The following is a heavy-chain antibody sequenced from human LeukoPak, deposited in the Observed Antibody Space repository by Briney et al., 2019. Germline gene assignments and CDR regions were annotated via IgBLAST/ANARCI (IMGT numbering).Heavy chain of an antibody. CDR3: ARGPVYYYYGSGSYKYFDY. Sequence: GGSLRLSCAASGFTFSNYSMNWVRQTPGEGLEWVSSISSSTTYIYYADSVKGRFTISRDNAKSSLYLQMNSLRAEDTAVYYCARGPVYYYYGSGSYKYFDYWGQGTLVTVSS. CDR1: GFTFSNYS. J-gene: IGHJ4*02. V-gene: IGHV3-21*01. D-gene: IGHD3-10*01. CDR2: ISSSTTYI.